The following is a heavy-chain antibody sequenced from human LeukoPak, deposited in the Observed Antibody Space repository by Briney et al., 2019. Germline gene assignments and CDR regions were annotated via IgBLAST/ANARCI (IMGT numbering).Heavy chain of an antibody. D-gene: IGHD3-16*02. J-gene: IGHJ4*02. CDR3: ANAWRQQTGPSDYVWGTYRGGECDC. CDR1: GGSIGSGSFF. CDR2: GFYIGSA. V-gene: IGHV4-39*01. Sequence: SETLSLTCTLCGGSIGSGSFFWGWLGQPPGKGLEWIGGGFYIGSAYYSPSLTKRVTISVDTAKNQFSLRLTPVRAADTAMYYCANAWRQQTGPSDYVWGTYRGGECDCWGQGTLVTVSS.